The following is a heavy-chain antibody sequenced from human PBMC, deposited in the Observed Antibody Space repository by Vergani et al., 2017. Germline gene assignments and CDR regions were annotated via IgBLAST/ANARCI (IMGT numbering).Heavy chain of an antibody. CDR2: INHSGST. V-gene: IGHV4-34*01. J-gene: IGHJ6*02. CDR3: ARAPRRSWYYGRDV. CDR1: GGSFSGYY. Sequence: QVQLQQWGAGLLKPSETLSLTCAVYGGSFSGYYWSWIRQPPGKGLEWIGEINHSGSTNYNPSLKSRVTISVDTSKNQFSLKLGSVTAADTAVYYCARAPRRSWYYGRDVWGQGP.